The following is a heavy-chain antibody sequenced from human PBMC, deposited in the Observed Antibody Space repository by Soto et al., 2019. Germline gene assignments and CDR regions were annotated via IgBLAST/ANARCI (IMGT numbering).Heavy chain of an antibody. V-gene: IGHV4-59*01. J-gene: IGHJ4*02. Sequence: PSETLSLTCTVSCGSISSDYWSWIRQPPGKGLEWIGYIYYSGSTNYNPSLKSRVTISVDTSKNQFSLKLSSVTAADTAVYYCARLRALQICTNGVCSIGWGLFDYWGQGTLVTVSS. CDR1: CGSISSDY. CDR3: ARLRALQICTNGVCSIGWGLFDY. CDR2: IYYSGST. D-gene: IGHD2-8*01.